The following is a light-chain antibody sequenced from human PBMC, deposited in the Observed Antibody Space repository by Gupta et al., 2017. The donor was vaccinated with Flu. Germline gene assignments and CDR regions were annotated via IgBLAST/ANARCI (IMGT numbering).Light chain of an antibody. CDR2: SAS. V-gene: IGKV1-39*01. CDR1: QSISSY. Sequence: DIQMTQSPSSLSASVGDRVTITCRASQSISSYLNWYQQKTGKDPKHLIYSASSLQRGVPSRLFGSSCGTNYTTLTSSRQPEDFAAYYYQQNDSSPPLTFGRGTTVEIK. CDR3: QQNDSSPPLT. J-gene: IGKJ1*01.